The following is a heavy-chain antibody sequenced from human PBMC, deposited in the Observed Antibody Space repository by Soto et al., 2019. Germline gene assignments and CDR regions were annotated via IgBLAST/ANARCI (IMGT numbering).Heavy chain of an antibody. D-gene: IGHD5-18*01. CDR3: ARKLYTAMDPTLGYYGMDV. J-gene: IGHJ6*02. CDR2: IIPIFGTA. V-gene: IGHV1-69*13. CDR1: GGTFSSYA. Sequence: SVKVSCKASGGTFSSYAISWVRQAPGQGLEWMGGIIPIFGTANYAQKFQGRVTITADESTSTAYMWLSSLRSEDTAVYYCARKLYTAMDPTLGYYGMDVWCQGTTVTVSS.